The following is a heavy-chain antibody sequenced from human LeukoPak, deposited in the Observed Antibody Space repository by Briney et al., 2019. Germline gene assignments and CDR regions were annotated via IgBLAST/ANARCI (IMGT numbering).Heavy chain of an antibody. J-gene: IGHJ4*02. V-gene: IGHV3-66*02. CDR1: GFTVSSNY. CDR3: ARDKYDFWSGYHEGYFDY. Sequence: GGSLRLSCAASGFTVSSNYMSWVRQALGKGLEWVSVIYSGGNTYYADSVKGRFTISRDNSKNTLYLQMNSLRTEDTAVYYCARDKYDFWSGYHEGYFDYWGQGTLVTVSS. D-gene: IGHD3-3*01. CDR2: IYSGGNT.